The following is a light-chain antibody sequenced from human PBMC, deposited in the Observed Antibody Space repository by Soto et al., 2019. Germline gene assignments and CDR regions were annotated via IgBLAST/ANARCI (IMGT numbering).Light chain of an antibody. CDR2: GAS. CDR1: ESVSDTY. Sequence: VLTQSPGTLSLSPGARATLSCRVSESVSDTYIAWYQQKPGQSPRLLLYGASNRATGIPDRFSGSGSGTDFTLTISSLEPEDFAVYYCQQRSNWPITFGQGTRLEIK. J-gene: IGKJ5*01. CDR3: QQRSNWPIT. V-gene: IGKV3D-20*02.